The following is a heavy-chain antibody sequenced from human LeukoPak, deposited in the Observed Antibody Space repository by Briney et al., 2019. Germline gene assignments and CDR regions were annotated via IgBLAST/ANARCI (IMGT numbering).Heavy chain of an antibody. CDR1: GFTFSSYA. D-gene: IGHD6-6*01. J-gene: IGHJ3*02. CDR2: ISSGSTYM. Sequence: GSLRLSCAASGFTFSSYAMSWVRQAPGKGLEWVSSISSGSTYMYYADSVKGRFTISRDNAQNSMYLQMNSLRAEDTAVYYCGRVGGRSKAAKGDAFDIWGQGTMVVVSS. V-gene: IGHV3-21*01. CDR3: GRVGGRSKAAKGDAFDI.